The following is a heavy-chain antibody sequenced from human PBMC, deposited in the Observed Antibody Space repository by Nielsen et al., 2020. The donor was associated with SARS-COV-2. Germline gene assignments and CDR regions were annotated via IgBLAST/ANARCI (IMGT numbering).Heavy chain of an antibody. CDR2: INTNTGNP. D-gene: IGHD1-7*01. J-gene: IGHJ6*03. CDR3: ARATTQYYYYYYMDV. V-gene: IGHV7-4-1*02. Sequence: WVRQAPGQGLEWMRWINTNTGNPTYAQGFTGRFVFSLDTSVSTAYLQISSLKAEDTAVYYCARATTQYYYYYYMDVWGKGTTVTVSS.